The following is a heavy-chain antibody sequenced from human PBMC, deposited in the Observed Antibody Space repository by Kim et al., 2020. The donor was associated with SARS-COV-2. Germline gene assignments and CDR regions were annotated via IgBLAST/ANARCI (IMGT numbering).Heavy chain of an antibody. CDR3: ARHHSSSWYAFDI. D-gene: IGHD6-13*01. CDR2: IYYSGST. CDR1: GGSISSGSDY. J-gene: IGHJ3*02. V-gene: IGHV4-39*01. Sequence: SETLSLTCTVSGGSISSGSDYWGWIRRPPGKGLEWIGSIYYSGSTYYNPSLKSRVTISVDTSKSQFSLKLSSVTAADTAVYYCARHHSSSWYAFDIWGQGAMVTVSS.